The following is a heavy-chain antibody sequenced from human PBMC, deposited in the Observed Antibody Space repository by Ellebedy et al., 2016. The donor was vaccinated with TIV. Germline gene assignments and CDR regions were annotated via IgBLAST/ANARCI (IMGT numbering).Heavy chain of an antibody. CDR1: GYTFTGFF. CDR2: INPNSGGT. Sequence: AASVKVSCKTSGYTFTGFFLHWVRQAPGQGFEWMGWINPNSGGTNFAQKFQGRVTMTRDTSINTAYMELSRLNSGDTAVYYCARARGVAHFDNWGQGTLVTVSS. J-gene: IGHJ4*02. D-gene: IGHD5-12*01. V-gene: IGHV1-2*02. CDR3: ARARGVAHFDN.